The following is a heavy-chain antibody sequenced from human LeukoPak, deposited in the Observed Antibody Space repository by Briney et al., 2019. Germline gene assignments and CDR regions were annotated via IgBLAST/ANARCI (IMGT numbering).Heavy chain of an antibody. D-gene: IGHD3-22*01. CDR3: ARSRTAYYRYFDS. V-gene: IGHV4-59*12. CDR1: GGSISTYY. CDR2: IYYSGAT. Sequence: SETLSLTCTVSGGSISTYYWNWIRQPPWKGLEWIGYIYYSGATNYNPSLKSRVTISVDTSKNQFSLKLTSVTAADTAVYYCARSRTAYYRYFDSWGQGTLVTVSS. J-gene: IGHJ4*02.